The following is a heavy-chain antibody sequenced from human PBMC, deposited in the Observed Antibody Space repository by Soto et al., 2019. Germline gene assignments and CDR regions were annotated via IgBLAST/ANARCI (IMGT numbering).Heavy chain of an antibody. V-gene: IGHV1-3*01. CDR2: INAGNGNT. Sequence: ASVKVSCKASGYTFTSYAMHWVRQAPGQRLEWMGWINAGNGNTKYSQKFQGRVTITRDTSASTAYMELSSLRSEDTAVYYCARGYYYDSSGYNYYYYYGMDVWGQGTTLTVSS. J-gene: IGHJ6*02. CDR1: GYTFTSYA. D-gene: IGHD3-22*01. CDR3: ARGYYYDSSGYNYYYYYGMDV.